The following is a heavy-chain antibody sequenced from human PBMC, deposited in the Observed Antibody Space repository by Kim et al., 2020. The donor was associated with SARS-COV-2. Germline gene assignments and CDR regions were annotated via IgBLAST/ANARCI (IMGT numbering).Heavy chain of an antibody. CDR1: GYSISSGYY. V-gene: IGHV4-38-2*02. Sequence: SETLSLTCTVSGYSISSGYYWGWIRQPPGKGLEWIGSIYHSGSTYYNPSLKSRVTISVDTSKNQFSLKLSSVTAADTAVYYCGSSGPGIDAFDIWGQGTMVTVSS. D-gene: IGHD6-19*01. CDR2: IYHSGST. CDR3: GSSGPGIDAFDI. J-gene: IGHJ3*02.